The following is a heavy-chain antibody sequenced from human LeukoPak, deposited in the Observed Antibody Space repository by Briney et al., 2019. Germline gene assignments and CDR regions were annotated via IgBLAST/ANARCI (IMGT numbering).Heavy chain of an antibody. D-gene: IGHD6-13*01. J-gene: IGHJ6*03. CDR3: ARDGSSSWYSGYYYYYMDV. CDR1: GFTFSSYW. V-gene: IGHV3-7*01. Sequence: PGGSLRLSCAASGFTFSSYWMSWVRQAPGKGLEWVANIKQDGSEKYYVDSVKGRFTISRDNAKNSLYLQMNSLRAEDTAVYYCARDGSSSWYSGYYYYYMDVWGKGTTVTVSS. CDR2: IKQDGSEK.